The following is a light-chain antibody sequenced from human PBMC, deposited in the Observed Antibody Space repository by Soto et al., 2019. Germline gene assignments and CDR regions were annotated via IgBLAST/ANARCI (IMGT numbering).Light chain of an antibody. J-gene: IGKJ4*01. Sequence: VLTQSPATLSLSPGERATLSCRASQSVSNYLAWYQQRPGQAPRLLIYGASSRATGIPDRFSGSGSGTDFTLTISRLEPEDFAVYYCQHYGSLVLTFGGGTKVEIK. V-gene: IGKV3-20*01. CDR1: QSVSNY. CDR2: GAS. CDR3: QHYGSLVLT.